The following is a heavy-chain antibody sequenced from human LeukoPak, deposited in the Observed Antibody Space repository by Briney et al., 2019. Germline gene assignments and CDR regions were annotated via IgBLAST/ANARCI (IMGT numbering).Heavy chain of an antibody. J-gene: IGHJ6*02. CDR1: GGTFSSYA. CDR2: IIPILGIA. Sequence: GASVKVSRKASGGTFSSYAISWVRQAPGQGLEWMGRIIPILGIANYAQKFQGRVTITADKSTSTAYMELSSLGSEDTAVYYCASSWVGATVPRGYYGMDVWGQGTTVTVSS. V-gene: IGHV1-69*04. CDR3: ASSWVGATVPRGYYGMDV. D-gene: IGHD1-26*01.